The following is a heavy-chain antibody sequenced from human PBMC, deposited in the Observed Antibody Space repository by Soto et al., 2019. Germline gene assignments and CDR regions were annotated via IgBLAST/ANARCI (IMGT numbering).Heavy chain of an antibody. CDR2: IYYSGST. D-gene: IGHD4-17*01. Sequence: SETLSLTCTVSGGSISSGGYYWSWIRQHPGKGLEWIGYIYYSGSTYYNPSLKSRVTISVDTSKNQFSLKLSSVTAADTAVYYCARGSYDYGDSSSEAFDIWGQGTMVTVSS. V-gene: IGHV4-31*03. CDR1: GGSISSGGYY. CDR3: ARGSYDYGDSSSEAFDI. J-gene: IGHJ3*02.